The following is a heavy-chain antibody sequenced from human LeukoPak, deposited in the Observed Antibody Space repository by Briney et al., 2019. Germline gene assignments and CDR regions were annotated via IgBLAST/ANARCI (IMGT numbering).Heavy chain of an antibody. Sequence: SGTLSLTCGVSGGSISSSNWWSWVRQPPGKGLEWIGYMYYSGSTNYNPSLKSRVTISVDTSKNQFSLKLSSVTAADTAVYYCASLYSGSYDTGSFDYFNYWGQGTLVTVSS. CDR2: MYYSGST. J-gene: IGHJ4*02. CDR1: GGSISSSNW. CDR3: ASLYSGSYDTGSFDYFNY. D-gene: IGHD1-26*01. V-gene: IGHV4-4*02.